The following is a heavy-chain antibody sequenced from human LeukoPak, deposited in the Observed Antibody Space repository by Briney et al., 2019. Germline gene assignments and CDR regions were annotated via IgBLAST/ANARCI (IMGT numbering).Heavy chain of an antibody. J-gene: IGHJ6*03. CDR2: IFYSGTT. D-gene: IGHD2-2*01. V-gene: IGHV4-59*12. Sequence: SETLSLTCTVSGGSISSYYWSWIRQPPGKGLEWIGFIFYSGTTNYNPSLKSRVTISVDTSKNQFSLKLSSVTAADTAVYYCARGRVVVPYMDVWGKGTTVTVSS. CDR3: ARGRVVVPYMDV. CDR1: GGSISSYY.